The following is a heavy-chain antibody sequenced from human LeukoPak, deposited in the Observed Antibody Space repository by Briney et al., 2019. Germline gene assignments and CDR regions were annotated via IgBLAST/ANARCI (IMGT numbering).Heavy chain of an antibody. V-gene: IGHV3-33*01. Sequence: GGSLRLSCAASGFSTYGIHWVRQAPGKGLEWVAAVSYDGSKKYYADSLKGRFTISRDNSKDTVYLQMTGLRVEDTAVYYCVRDIGMAAAGPKYWGQGTLVTVSP. CDR3: VRDIGMAAAGPKY. CDR2: VSYDGSKK. CDR1: GFSTYG. D-gene: IGHD6-13*01. J-gene: IGHJ4*02.